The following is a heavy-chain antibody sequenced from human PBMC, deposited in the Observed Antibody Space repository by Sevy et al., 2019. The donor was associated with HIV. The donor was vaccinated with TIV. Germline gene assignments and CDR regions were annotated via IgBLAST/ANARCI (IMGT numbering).Heavy chain of an antibody. CDR1: GFTFSSYS. V-gene: IGHV3-21*01. CDR3: ARDLYYYDSSGYYQDPPEYFQH. Sequence: GGSLRLSCAASGFTFSSYSMNWVRQAPGKGLEWVSSISSSSSYIYYADSVKGRFTISRDKAKNSLYLQMNSLRAEDTAGYYCARDLYYYDSSGYYQDPPEYFQHWGQGTLVTVSS. D-gene: IGHD3-22*01. CDR2: ISSSSSYI. J-gene: IGHJ1*01.